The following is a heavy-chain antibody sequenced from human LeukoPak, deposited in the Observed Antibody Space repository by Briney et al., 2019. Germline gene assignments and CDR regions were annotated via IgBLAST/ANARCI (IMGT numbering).Heavy chain of an antibody. CDR3: GKTDIYFNPIDY. V-gene: IGHV4-4*02. Sequence: PSETLSLTCAVSGVSISSSEWWIWVRPPPEQGLEWIGEIHRDGRTRYNPSLKSRVTMSMDYSKNQFSLSVTSVTAADTAIYYCGKTDIYFNPIDYWGPGSLVTVSS. CDR2: IHRDGRT. J-gene: IGHJ4*02. D-gene: IGHD3-9*01. CDR1: GVSISSSEW.